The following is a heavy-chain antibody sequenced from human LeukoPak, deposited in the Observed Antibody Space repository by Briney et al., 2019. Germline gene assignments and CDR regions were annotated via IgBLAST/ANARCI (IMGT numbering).Heavy chain of an antibody. Sequence: PGGSLRFSCAASGFTFSGYWMHWVRQAPGKGLVWVARIKNDGSRTTYADSVKGRFTISRDNAKNTLYLHMNSLRVEDTAVYYCARGSLTGEYGMDVWGQGTTVTVSS. CDR1: GFTFSGYW. V-gene: IGHV3-74*03. J-gene: IGHJ6*02. CDR3: ARGSLTGEYGMDV. D-gene: IGHD1-20*01. CDR2: IKNDGSRT.